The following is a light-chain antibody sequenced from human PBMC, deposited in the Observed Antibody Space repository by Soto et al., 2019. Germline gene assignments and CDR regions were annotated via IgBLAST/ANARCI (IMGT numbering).Light chain of an antibody. J-gene: IGKJ1*01. CDR3: QQYNSYSVT. Sequence: DIQMTQSPSTLSASVGDRVTITCRASQSISIWLAWYQQKPGKAPKLLIYKASSLESGVPSRFGGSGSGTEFTLTISSLQPDDFATYYCQQYNSYSVTFGQGTKVDIK. CDR1: QSISIW. CDR2: KAS. V-gene: IGKV1-5*03.